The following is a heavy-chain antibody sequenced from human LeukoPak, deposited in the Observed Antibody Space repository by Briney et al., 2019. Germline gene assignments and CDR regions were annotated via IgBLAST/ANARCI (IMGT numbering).Heavy chain of an antibody. CDR3: ARSGSGDYVDY. CDR1: GESFSGHF. V-gene: IGHV4-34*01. Sequence: SETLSLTCAVYGESFSGHFWSWIRQSPGKGLEWIGEINHSGSTNHGPSLKSRVTISVDTSRNQFSLKLSSVTAADTAVYYCARSGSGDYVDYWGQGTLVTVSS. D-gene: IGHD1-26*01. J-gene: IGHJ4*02. CDR2: INHSGST.